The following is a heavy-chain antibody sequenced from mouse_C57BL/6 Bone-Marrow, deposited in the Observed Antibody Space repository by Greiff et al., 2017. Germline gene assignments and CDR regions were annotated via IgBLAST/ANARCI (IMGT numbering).Heavy chain of an antibody. CDR1: GYTFTSYW. V-gene: IGHV1-69*01. D-gene: IGHD2-1*01. CDR2: IDPSDSYT. CDR3: ARWGHGNCWYFDV. J-gene: IGHJ1*03. Sequence: QVHVKQPGAELVMPGASVKLSCKASGYTFTSYWLHWVKQRHGPGLEWIGEIDPSDSYTNYNQKFKGKFTLTVDKSSSPAYILLSSLTSEDSAVYYSARWGHGNCWYFDVWGTGTTVTVSS.